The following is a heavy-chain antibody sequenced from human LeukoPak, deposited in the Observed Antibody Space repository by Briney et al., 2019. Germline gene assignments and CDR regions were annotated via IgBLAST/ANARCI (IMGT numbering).Heavy chain of an antibody. J-gene: IGHJ3*02. V-gene: IGHV3-23*01. CDR1: GFTFSSYG. CDR2: ISGSGGST. D-gene: IGHD3-22*01. Sequence: GGSLRLSCAASGFTFSSYGMSWVRQAPGKGLEWVSAISGSGGSTFYADSVKGRFTISRDNSKNTLYLQMNSLRAEDTALYYCAKATMIVVVIKGFAFDIWGQGTMVTVSS. CDR3: AKATMIVVVIKGFAFDI.